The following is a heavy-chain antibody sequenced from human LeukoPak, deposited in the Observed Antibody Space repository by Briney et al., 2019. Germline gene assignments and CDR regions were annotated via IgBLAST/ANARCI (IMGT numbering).Heavy chain of an antibody. D-gene: IGHD6-13*01. Sequence: GGSLRLSCAASGFTVSSNYMSWVRQAPGKGLEWVSVIYSGGSTYYADSVKGRFTISRDNSKNTLYLQMNSLRAEDTAVYHCARSIAAAGKALYYWGQGTLVTVSS. CDR1: GFTVSSNY. V-gene: IGHV3-53*01. CDR3: ARSIAAAGKALYY. CDR2: IYSGGST. J-gene: IGHJ4*02.